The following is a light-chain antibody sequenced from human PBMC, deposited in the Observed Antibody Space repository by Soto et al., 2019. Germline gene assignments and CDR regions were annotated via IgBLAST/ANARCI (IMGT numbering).Light chain of an antibody. CDR2: ANT. V-gene: IGLV1-40*01. J-gene: IGLJ1*01. CDR3: QSYDSSLSGYV. CDR1: SSNIGAGYD. Sequence: SVVTQPPSVSGAPGQRVTISCTGSSSNIGAGYDVHWYQQLPGTVPRLLIYANTNRPSGVPDRFSGSKSDTSASLAITGLQAEDEADYYCQSYDSSLSGYVFGTGTKVTVL.